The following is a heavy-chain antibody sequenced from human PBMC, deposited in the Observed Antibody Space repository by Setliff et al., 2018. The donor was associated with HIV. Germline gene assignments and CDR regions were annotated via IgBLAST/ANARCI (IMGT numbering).Heavy chain of an antibody. V-gene: IGHV1-46*01. CDR2: VNPSGGSI. CDR3: ARLGRAIDDGGSSLRLDF. CDR1: GYTFTSYC. J-gene: IGHJ4*02. D-gene: IGHD2-21*01. Sequence: GASVKVSCKAFGYTFTSYCIHWVRQAPGQGLEWLGMVNPSGGSIAYAQRFQGRVTMTRDTSTNTVYMDLSSLRSEDTATYFCARLGRAIDDGGSSLRLDFWGQGMLVTVSS.